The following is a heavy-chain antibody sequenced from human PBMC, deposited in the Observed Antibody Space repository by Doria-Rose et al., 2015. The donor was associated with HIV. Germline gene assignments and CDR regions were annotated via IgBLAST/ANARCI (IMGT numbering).Heavy chain of an antibody. J-gene: IGHJ4*02. Sequence: QESGPVLVKPTETLTLTCTVFGVSLSSPGMGVSWIRQPPGKALEWLANIFSDDERSYKTSLKSRLNISRGTSKRQVVLTMTDMDPVDTATYYCARIKSSRWYHKYYFDFWGQGTLVIVSA. CDR2: IFSDDER. CDR3: ARIKSSRWYHKYYFDF. CDR1: GVSLSSPGMG. V-gene: IGHV2-26*01. D-gene: IGHD6-13*01.